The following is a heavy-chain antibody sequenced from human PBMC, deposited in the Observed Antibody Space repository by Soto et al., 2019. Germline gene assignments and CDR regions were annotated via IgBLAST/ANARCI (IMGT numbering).Heavy chain of an antibody. CDR2: ISATGTIT. D-gene: IGHD1-26*01. CDR3: AREIVAPRGWLDS. CDR1: GFSFSTYA. V-gene: IGHV3-23*01. J-gene: IGHJ5*01. Sequence: EVRLLESGGAFIQPGGSLRLSCAASGFSFSTYAMNWVRQAPGKGLEWVSGISATGTITYYPDSVKGRFTISRDNSKNSLYWQINSVSPGDTALYSCAREIVAPRGWLDSWGQGTLVPVSS.